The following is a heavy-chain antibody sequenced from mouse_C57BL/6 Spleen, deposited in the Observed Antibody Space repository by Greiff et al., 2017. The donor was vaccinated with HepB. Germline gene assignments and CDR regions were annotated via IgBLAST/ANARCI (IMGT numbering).Heavy chain of an antibody. D-gene: IGHD1-1*01. V-gene: IGHV5-17*01. CDR2: ISSGSSTI. Sequence: EVKVVESGGGLVKPGGSLKLSCAASGFTFSDYGMHWVRQAPEKGLEWVAYISSGSSTIYYADTVKGRFTISRDNAKNTLFLQMTSLRSEDTAMYYCTRQGSSEYFDVWGTGTTVTVSS. J-gene: IGHJ1*03. CDR3: TRQGSSEYFDV. CDR1: GFTFSDYG.